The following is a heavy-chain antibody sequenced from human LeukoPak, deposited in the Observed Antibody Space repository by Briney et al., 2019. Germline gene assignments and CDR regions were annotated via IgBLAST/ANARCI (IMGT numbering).Heavy chain of an antibody. CDR1: GGSISSGDYY. V-gene: IGHV4-30-4*01. Sequence: PSETLSLTCTVSGGSISSGDYYWSWIRQPPGKGLEWIGCIYYSGSAYYNPSLKSRVTIPVDTSRNQFSLKLNSVTAADTAVYSCAREEYPFYFDYWGQGTLVTVSS. CDR3: AREEYPFYFDY. J-gene: IGHJ4*02. D-gene: IGHD2/OR15-2a*01. CDR2: IYYSGSA.